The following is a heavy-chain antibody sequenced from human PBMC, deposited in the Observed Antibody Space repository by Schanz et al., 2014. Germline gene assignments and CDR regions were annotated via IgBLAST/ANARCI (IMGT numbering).Heavy chain of an antibody. V-gene: IGHV3-33*01. CDR2: IWFDGTNK. J-gene: IGHJ6*03. CDR1: GFTLSSYG. D-gene: IGHD2-15*01. CDR3: ARDAVALVPEYFMDV. Sequence: QVQLVESGGGVVQPGRSLRLSCSASGFTLSSYGMHWVRQAPGKGLEWLAVIWFDGTNKYNADSVKGRFTISRDTSKNTLYLLLNSLRAEDTAVYYCARDAVALVPEYFMDVWGKGTPVTVSS.